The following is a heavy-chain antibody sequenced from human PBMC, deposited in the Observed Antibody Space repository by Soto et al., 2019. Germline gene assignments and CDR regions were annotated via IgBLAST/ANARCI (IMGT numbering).Heavy chain of an antibody. CDR2: ISGGSSYT. D-gene: IGHD2-21*01. J-gene: IGHJ4*02. CDR3: AKTIVAASGYYFDH. V-gene: IGHV3-11*06. CDR1: GFSFGDSY. Sequence: QVQLVESGGGLVKPGGSLRLACAASGFSFGDSYMSWVRQAPGKGLEWLSYISGGSSYTNYADSVKGRFTISRDNAKRSLSLEMNSLRADATAVYYCAKTIVAASGYYFDHWGQGNVVTVSS.